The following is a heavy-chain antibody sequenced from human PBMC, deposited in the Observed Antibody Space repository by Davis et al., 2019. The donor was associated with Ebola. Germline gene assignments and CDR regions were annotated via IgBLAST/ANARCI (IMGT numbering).Heavy chain of an antibody. CDR3: ARIWLYGMDV. V-gene: IGHV3-53*04. D-gene: IGHD6-19*01. J-gene: IGHJ6*02. CDR2: IYSGGST. Sequence: GGSLRLSCAASGFTVSSNYMSWVRQAPGKGLEWVSVIYSGGSTSYADSVKGRFTISRHNSKNTLYLQMNSLRAEDTAVYYGARIWLYGMDVWGQGTTVTVSS. CDR1: GFTVSSNY.